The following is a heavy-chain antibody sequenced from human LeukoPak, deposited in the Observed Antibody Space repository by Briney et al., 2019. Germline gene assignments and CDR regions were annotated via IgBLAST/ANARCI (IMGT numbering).Heavy chain of an antibody. CDR3: ARDYYDSSGFHRTFDI. D-gene: IGHD3-22*01. J-gene: IGHJ3*02. CDR1: GVSISSYY. CDR2: IYYSGST. Sequence: SETLSLTCTVSGVSISSYYWSWIRQPPGKGLEWIGYIYYSGSTNYNPSLKSRVTISVDTSKNQFSLKLSSVTAADTAVYYCARDYYDSSGFHRTFDIWGQGAMVTVSS. V-gene: IGHV4-59*01.